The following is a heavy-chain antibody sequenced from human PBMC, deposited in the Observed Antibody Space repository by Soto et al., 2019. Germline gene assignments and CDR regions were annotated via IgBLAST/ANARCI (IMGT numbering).Heavy chain of an antibody. CDR2: ISWNSGSI. CDR3: AKGNWRSGYPRPYDY. Sequence: EVQLVESGGGLVQPGRSLRLSCAASGFTFEDYAMHWVRQAPGKGLEWVSGISWNSGSIGYADSVKGRFTISRDNAKNSLYLQMNSLRAEDTALYYCAKGNWRSGYPRPYDYWGQGTLVTVSS. J-gene: IGHJ4*02. V-gene: IGHV3-9*01. CDR1: GFTFEDYA. D-gene: IGHD3-3*01.